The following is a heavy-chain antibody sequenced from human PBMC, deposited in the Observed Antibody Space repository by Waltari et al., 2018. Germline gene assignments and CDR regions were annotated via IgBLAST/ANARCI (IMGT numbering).Heavy chain of an antibody. CDR2: INSDGIST. D-gene: IGHD5-18*01. CDR1: GFAFSPYW. J-gene: IGHJ4*02. V-gene: IGHV3-74*01. Sequence: EVQLVESGGGLLQPGGSLRLSCAASGFAFSPYWMPWARQVPGKGLVWVSRINSDGISTGYADSVKGRFTISRDNAKNTLYLQMNSLRAEDTALYYCARARRDGYSFFDYWGQGTLVTVSS. CDR3: ARARRDGYSFFDY.